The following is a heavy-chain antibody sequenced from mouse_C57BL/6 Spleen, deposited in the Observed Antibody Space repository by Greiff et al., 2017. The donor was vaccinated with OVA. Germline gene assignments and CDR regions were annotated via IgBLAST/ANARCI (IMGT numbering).Heavy chain of an antibody. CDR3: ALPYYIAMDY. CDR2: IDPSDSYT. V-gene: IGHV1-69*01. D-gene: IGHD2-12*01. CDR1: GYTFTSYW. J-gene: IGHJ4*01. Sequence: QVQLQQPGAELVMPGASVKLSCKASGYTFTSYWMHWVKQRPGQGLEWIGEIDPSDSYTNYNQKFKGKSTLTVDKSSSTAYMQLSSLTSEDSAVYYCALPYYIAMDYWGQGTSVTVSS.